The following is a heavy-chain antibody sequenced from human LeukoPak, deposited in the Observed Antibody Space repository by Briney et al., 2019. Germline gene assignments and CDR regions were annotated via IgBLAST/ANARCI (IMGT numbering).Heavy chain of an antibody. Sequence: GGSLRLSCAASGFTFSTYAMNWVRQAPGRGLEWVASINPDGNKKYSADSVKGRFTISRDNAENSLYLQMNSLRVEDTAFYYCARDLAYSRLDYWGQGMLVTVSS. D-gene: IGHD5-18*01. CDR1: GFTFSTYA. CDR3: ARDLAYSRLDY. CDR2: INPDGNKK. V-gene: IGHV3-7*01. J-gene: IGHJ4*02.